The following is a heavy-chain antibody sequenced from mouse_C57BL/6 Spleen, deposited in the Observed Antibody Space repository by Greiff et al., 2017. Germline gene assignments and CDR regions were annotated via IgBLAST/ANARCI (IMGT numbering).Heavy chain of an antibody. CDR1: GYSITSGYY. J-gene: IGHJ2*01. D-gene: IGHD2-3*01. Sequence: EVQRVESGPGLVKPSQSLSLTCSVTGYSITSGYYWNWIRQFPGNKLEWMGYISYDGSHNYNPSLKNRISITRDTSKNQFFLKLNSVTTEDTATYYCARERAYYDGYLDYWGQGTTLTVSS. CDR2: ISYDGSH. V-gene: IGHV3-6*01. CDR3: ARERAYYDGYLDY.